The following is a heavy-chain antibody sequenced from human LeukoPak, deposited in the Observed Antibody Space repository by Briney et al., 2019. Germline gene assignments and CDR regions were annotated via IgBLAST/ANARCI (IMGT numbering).Heavy chain of an antibody. J-gene: IGHJ4*02. CDR2: INPSGGST. CDR1: GFTFSSYA. CDR3: AARLMVATLIPDY. Sequence: GGSLRLSCAASGFTFSSYAMHWVRQAPGKGLEWMGIINPSGGSTSYAQKFQGRVTMTRDTSTSTVYMELSSLRSEDTAVYYCAARLMVATLIPDYWGQGTLVTVSS. D-gene: IGHD5-12*01. V-gene: IGHV1-46*01.